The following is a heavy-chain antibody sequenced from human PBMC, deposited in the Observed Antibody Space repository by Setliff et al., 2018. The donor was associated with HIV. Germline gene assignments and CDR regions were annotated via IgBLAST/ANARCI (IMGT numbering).Heavy chain of an antibody. CDR1: GFTVSSNY. D-gene: IGHD3-22*01. CDR2: IYSGGTT. V-gene: IGHV3-66*01. Sequence: GGSLRLSCAASGFTVSSNYMSWVRQAPGKGLEWVSVIYSGGTTYYADSVKGRFTISRDNAKDLLYLQMNSLRGEDTAVYYCAGSRGYFVKADWGQGTLVTVSS. J-gene: IGHJ4*02. CDR3: AGSRGYFVKAD.